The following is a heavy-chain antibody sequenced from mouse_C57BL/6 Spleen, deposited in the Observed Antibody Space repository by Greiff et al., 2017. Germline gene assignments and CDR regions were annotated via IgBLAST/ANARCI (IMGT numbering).Heavy chain of an antibody. CDR1: GYAFSSSW. CDR3: ARRTASYFDY. CDR2: IYPGDGDT. D-gene: IGHD6-1*01. Sequence: QVQLQQSGAELVKPGASVKISCKASGYAFSSSWMNWVKQRPGKGLEWIGQIYPGDGDTNYNGKFKGKATLTADKSSSTAYMQLSSLTSEDSAVYFCARRTASYFDYWGQGTTLTVSS. J-gene: IGHJ2*01. V-gene: IGHV1-80*01.